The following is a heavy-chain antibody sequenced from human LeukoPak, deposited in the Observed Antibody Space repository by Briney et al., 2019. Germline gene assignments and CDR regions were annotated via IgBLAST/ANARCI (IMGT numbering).Heavy chain of an antibody. Sequence: PSQTLSLTCAISGDSVSTNSAAWNWIRQSPSGGLEWLGRTYYRSKWHNDYAVSVKGRITFNADTSKNQFSLQLKSVTPEDTALYYCARGLWDIVVVSASRAYYYYMDDWGKGTTVTVS. CDR1: GDSVSTNSAA. CDR2: TYYRSKWHN. J-gene: IGHJ6*03. V-gene: IGHV6-1*01. CDR3: ARGLWDIVVVSASRAYYYYMDD. D-gene: IGHD2-2*01.